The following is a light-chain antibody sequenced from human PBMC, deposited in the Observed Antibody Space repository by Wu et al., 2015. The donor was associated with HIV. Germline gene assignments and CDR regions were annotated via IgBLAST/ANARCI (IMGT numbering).Light chain of an antibody. V-gene: IGKV3-11*01. CDR1: QNITKY. CDR2: DVF. CDR3: QQRANWPLT. J-gene: IGKJ4*01. Sequence: VLTQSPATLSLSSGERATLSCRASQNITKYLAWYQQRLGQPPRLLIYDVFNRATGIPVRFSGTGSATDFHLTISSLEPEDFAVYYCQQRANWPLTFGGGTRLEIK.